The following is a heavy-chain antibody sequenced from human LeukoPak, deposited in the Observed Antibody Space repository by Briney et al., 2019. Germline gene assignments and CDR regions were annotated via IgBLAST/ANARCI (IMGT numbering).Heavy chain of an antibody. Sequence: PGGSLRLSCVASGFSFSHYAMSWVRQAPGKGLEWVSAISKSGGSTFYADSVKGRCTISRDNSRTTVFLQMNSLRDDDTAVYYCAKVHHYDSSGYGTLDRWGQGTLVTVSS. V-gene: IGHV3-23*01. CDR1: GFSFSHYA. CDR2: ISKSGGST. D-gene: IGHD3-22*01. CDR3: AKVHHYDSSGYGTLDR. J-gene: IGHJ5*02.